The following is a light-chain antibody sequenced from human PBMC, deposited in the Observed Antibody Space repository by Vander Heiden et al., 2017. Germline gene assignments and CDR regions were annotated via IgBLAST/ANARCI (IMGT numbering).Light chain of an antibody. CDR1: QDISNY. CDR2: EAS. J-gene: IGKJ4*01. Sequence: DIQMTQSPPSLSAYVGDRLTITCQASQDISNYLNWYQQKPGKAPKLLIYEASNLETGVPSRFSGSGSGTDFTFTISSLQPEDIATYYCQQYDNLPLTFGGGTKVEIK. V-gene: IGKV1-33*01. CDR3: QQYDNLPLT.